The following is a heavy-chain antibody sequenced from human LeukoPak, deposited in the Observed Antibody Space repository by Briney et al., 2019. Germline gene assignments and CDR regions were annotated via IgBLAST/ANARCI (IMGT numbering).Heavy chain of an antibody. V-gene: IGHV1-18*01. J-gene: IGHJ5*02. CDR2: ISAYNGNT. CDR3: ARDRDTAMAGPFDP. Sequence: AAVKVSCKASGYTLTSYGSRWVRQAPGEGLEWMGWISAYNGNTNYAQKLQGRVTMTTDTSTSTAYMELRSLRSDDPAVYYCARDRDTAMAGPFDPWGQGTLVTVSS. D-gene: IGHD5-18*01. CDR1: GYTLTSYG.